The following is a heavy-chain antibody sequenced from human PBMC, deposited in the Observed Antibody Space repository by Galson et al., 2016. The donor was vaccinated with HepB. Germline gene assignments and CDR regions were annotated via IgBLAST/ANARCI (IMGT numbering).Heavy chain of an antibody. CDR3: PRDDDYVWGTYRYTRTVPQYYFDY. CDR1: GFTFSSYA. V-gene: IGHV3-30-3*01. Sequence: SLRLSCAASGFTFSSYAMHWVRQAPGKGLEWVAVISFDGSNNFYTDSVKGRFTISRDNSKNTPSLQMNSLRSEDTAVYYCPRDDDYVWGTYRYTRTVPQYYFDYWGQGTLVTVSS. J-gene: IGHJ4*02. CDR2: ISFDGSNN. D-gene: IGHD3-16*02.